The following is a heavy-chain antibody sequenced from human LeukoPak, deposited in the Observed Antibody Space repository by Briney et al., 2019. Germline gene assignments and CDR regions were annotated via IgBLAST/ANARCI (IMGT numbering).Heavy chain of an antibody. CDR2: INHSGST. CDR3: ARGHVSYYYDSSGYLEY. CDR1: GGSFSGYY. V-gene: IGHV4-34*01. D-gene: IGHD3-22*01. Sequence: SETLSLTCAVYGGSFSGYYWSWIRQPPGKGLEWIGEINHSGSTNYNPSLKSRFTISVDTSKNQFSLKLSSVTAADTAVYYCARGHVSYYYDSSGYLEYWGQGTLVTVSS. J-gene: IGHJ4*02.